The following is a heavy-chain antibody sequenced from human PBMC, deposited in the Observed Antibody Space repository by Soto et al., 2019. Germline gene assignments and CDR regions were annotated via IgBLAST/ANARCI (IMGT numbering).Heavy chain of an antibody. CDR3: AKDTGYSSGWYYDY. D-gene: IGHD6-19*01. CDR1: GFTFDDYT. V-gene: IGHV3-43*01. Sequence: GGSLRLSCAASGFTFDDYTMHWVRQAPGKGLEWVSLISWDGGSTYYADSVKGRFTISRDNSKNSLYLQMNSLRTEDTALYYCAKDTGYSSGWYYDYWGQGTLVTVSS. CDR2: ISWDGGST. J-gene: IGHJ4*02.